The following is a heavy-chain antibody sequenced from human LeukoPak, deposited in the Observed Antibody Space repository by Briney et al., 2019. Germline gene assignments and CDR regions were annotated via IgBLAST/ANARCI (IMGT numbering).Heavy chain of an antibody. CDR1: GWSFSGYY. J-gene: IGHJ6*03. Sequence: SETLSLTCAVYGWSFSGYYWSWIRQPPGKGLEWIGEINHSGSTNYNPSLKSRVTISVDTSKNQFSLKLSSVTAADTAVYYCARGDVGGYSIPYYYYMDVWGKGTTVTVSS. D-gene: IGHD6-13*01. V-gene: IGHV4-34*01. CDR3: ARGDVGGYSIPYYYYMDV. CDR2: INHSGST.